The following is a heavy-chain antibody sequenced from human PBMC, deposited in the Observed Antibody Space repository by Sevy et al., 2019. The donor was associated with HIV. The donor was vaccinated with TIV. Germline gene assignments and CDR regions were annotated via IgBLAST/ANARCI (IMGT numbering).Heavy chain of an antibody. CDR2: IRYDGSTK. D-gene: IGHD3-10*01. J-gene: IGHJ3*01. Sequence: GGSLRLSCAASGFIFSKFGMHWVRQAPGKGLEWVTFIRYDGSTKYYVESVKGRFTISRDNSKNTLYLQMNSLGPEDTAVYYCAKGLGMVQGALLSDDVWGQGTMVTVSS. CDR3: AKGLGMVQGALLSDDV. CDR1: GFIFSKFG. V-gene: IGHV3-30*02.